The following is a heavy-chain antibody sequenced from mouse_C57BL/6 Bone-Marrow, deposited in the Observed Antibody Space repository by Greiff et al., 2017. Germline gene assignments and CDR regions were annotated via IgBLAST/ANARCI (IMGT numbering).Heavy chain of an antibody. V-gene: IGHV1-55*01. CDR3: ASYYYGSSPAWFAY. D-gene: IGHD1-1*01. J-gene: IGHJ3*01. CDR1: GYTFTSYW. Sequence: VQLQQPGAELVKPGASVKMSCKASGYTFTSYWITWVKQRPGQGLEWIGEIYPGSGSTNYNEKFKSKATLTVDTSSSTAYMQLSSLTSEDSAVYYCASYYYGSSPAWFAYWGQGTLVTVSA. CDR2: IYPGSGST.